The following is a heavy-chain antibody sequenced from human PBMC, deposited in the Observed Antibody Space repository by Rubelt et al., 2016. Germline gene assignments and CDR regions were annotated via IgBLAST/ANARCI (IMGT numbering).Heavy chain of an antibody. CDR2: IYHSGST. CDR3: ARDHSSGWYLEGFFDY. J-gene: IGHJ4*02. V-gene: IGHV4-38-2*02. CDR1: GFSFGSYA. D-gene: IGHD6-19*01. Sequence: VQLLEFGGGLVQPGGSLRLSCATSGFSFGSYAMTWVRQAPGKGLEWIGSIYHSGSTYYNPSLKSRVSISVDTSKNQCSLKLSSVTAADTAVYYCARDHSSGWYLEGFFDYWGQGTLVTVSS.